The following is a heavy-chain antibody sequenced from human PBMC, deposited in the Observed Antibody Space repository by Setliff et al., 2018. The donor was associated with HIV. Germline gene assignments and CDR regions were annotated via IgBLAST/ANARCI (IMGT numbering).Heavy chain of an antibody. J-gene: IGHJ6*03. V-gene: IGHV4-34*12. Sequence: SETLSLTCAVYGGSLTNYYWTWIRQSPEKGLEWIGEIVDSGSTNYSPSLSSRLTISVDTSKNQVSLRLSSVTAADTGVYYCARHRDPPGSRWIYYYYYMDLWGEGTTVTVSS. CDR1: GGSLTNYY. D-gene: IGHD6-13*01. CDR3: ARHRDPPGSRWIYYYYYMDL. CDR2: IVDSGST.